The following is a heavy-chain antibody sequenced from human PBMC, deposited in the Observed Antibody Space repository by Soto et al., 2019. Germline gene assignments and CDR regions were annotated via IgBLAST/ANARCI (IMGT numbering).Heavy chain of an antibody. CDR2: IYYSGST. D-gene: IGHD2-2*01. CDR3: ARDSTPYPFDP. J-gene: IGHJ5*02. CDR1: GGSISSSSYY. Sequence: PSETLSLTCTVSGGSISSSSYYWGWIRQPPGKGLEWIGSIYYSGSTYYNPSLKSRVTISVDTSKNQFSLKLSSVTAADTAVYYCARDSTPYPFDPWGQGTLVTVSS. V-gene: IGHV4-39*02.